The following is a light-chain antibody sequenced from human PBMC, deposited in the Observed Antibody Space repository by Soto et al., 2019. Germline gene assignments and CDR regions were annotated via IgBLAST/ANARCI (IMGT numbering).Light chain of an antibody. V-gene: IGLV2-8*01. Sequence: QSVLTQPPSASGSPGRSLTISCTGTSSDVGFYNFVSWYQQRPGKAPKLVIYEVTKRPSGVPDRFSGSKSGGTASLTVSGLQADDEADYYCASYAGTKLFVFGSGTKVTVL. CDR2: EVT. CDR1: SSDVGFYNF. J-gene: IGLJ1*01. CDR3: ASYAGTKLFV.